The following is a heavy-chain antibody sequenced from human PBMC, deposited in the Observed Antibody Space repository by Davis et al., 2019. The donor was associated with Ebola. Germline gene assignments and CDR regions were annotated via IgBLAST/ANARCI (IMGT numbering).Heavy chain of an antibody. CDR2: IHYSGST. CDR3: ARVDATDRGVDY. V-gene: IGHV4-59*01. CDR1: GGSISGYY. Sequence: SETLSLTCTVSGGSISGYYWSWTRQPPGKGLEWIGFIHYSGSTNYNPSLKSRVTISVDTSKNQFSLKLSSVTAADTAVYYCARVDATDRGVDYWGQGTLVTVSS. D-gene: IGHD2-2*01. J-gene: IGHJ4*02.